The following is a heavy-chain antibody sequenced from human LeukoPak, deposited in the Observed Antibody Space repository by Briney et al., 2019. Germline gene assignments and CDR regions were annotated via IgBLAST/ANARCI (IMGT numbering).Heavy chain of an antibody. Sequence: GGSLRLSCEASGFTFDDYGMSWVRQAPGKGLEWVSGINWNGGRTGYADSVKGRFTISRDNAKNSLYLEMNSLRAEDTAVYYCARPSNEGQWLVGQGVDYWGQGTLVTVSS. CDR1: GFTFDDYG. D-gene: IGHD6-19*01. J-gene: IGHJ4*02. CDR3: ARPSNEGQWLVGQGVDY. CDR2: INWNGGRT. V-gene: IGHV3-20*04.